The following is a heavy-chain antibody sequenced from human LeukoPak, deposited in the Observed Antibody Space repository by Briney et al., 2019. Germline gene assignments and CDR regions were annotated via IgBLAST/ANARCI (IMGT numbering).Heavy chain of an antibody. CDR2: IYSGGRT. J-gene: IGHJ4*02. CDR1: GLPFSSYG. CDR3: ARGCFYDRSPYCPFDY. D-gene: IGHD3-22*01. Sequence: PGGSLRLSCEASGLPFSSYGMHWVRQAPGKGLEWVALIYSGGRTYYADSVKGRFTISRDNSKNTLYLQMNSLRGEDTAVYYCARGCFYDRSPYCPFDYWGQGTLVTVSS. V-gene: IGHV3-53*01.